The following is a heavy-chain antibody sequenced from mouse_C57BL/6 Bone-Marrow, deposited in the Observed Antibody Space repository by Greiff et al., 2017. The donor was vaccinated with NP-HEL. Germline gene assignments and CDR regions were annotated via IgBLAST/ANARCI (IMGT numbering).Heavy chain of an antibody. CDR1: GFNIKDYY. V-gene: IGHV14-1*01. J-gene: IGHJ2*01. CDR3: TTQIYYYGLYYFDY. Sequence: VQLQQSGAELVRPGASVKLSCTASGFNIKDYYMHWVKQRPEQGLEWIGRIDPEDGDTEYAPKFQGKATMTADTSSNTAYLQLSSLTSEDTAVDYCTTQIYYYGLYYFDYWGQGTTLTVSS. D-gene: IGHD1-1*01. CDR2: IDPEDGDT.